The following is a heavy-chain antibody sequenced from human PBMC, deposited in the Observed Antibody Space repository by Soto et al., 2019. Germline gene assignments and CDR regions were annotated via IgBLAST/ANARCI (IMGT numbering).Heavy chain of an antibody. Sequence: SATPSLTFAVAGYSISEYYWTWIRQPPGKGLEWIGYIYDSGSTNYNPSLKSRVAISVDTSKNQFSLKLSSVTAADTAVYYCAGRYNWNDEIWVFDYWGQG. CDR1: GYSISEYY. D-gene: IGHD1-20*01. CDR2: IYDSGST. CDR3: AGRYNWNDEIWVFDY. J-gene: IGHJ4*02. V-gene: IGHV4-59*08.